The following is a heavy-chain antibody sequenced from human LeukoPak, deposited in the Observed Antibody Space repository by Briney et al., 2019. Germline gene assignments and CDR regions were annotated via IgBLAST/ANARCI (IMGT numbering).Heavy chain of an antibody. CDR3: ATHLITMVRGVITLYYFDY. J-gene: IGHJ4*02. D-gene: IGHD3-10*01. CDR1: GFTFSSYA. V-gene: IGHV3-23*01. CDR2: ISGSGGST. Sequence: PGGSLRLSCAASGFTFSSYAMSWVRQAPGKGLEWVSAISGSGGSTYYADSVKGRFTISRDNSKNTLYLQMNSLRAEDTAAYYCATHLITMVRGVITLYYFDYWGQGTLVTVSS.